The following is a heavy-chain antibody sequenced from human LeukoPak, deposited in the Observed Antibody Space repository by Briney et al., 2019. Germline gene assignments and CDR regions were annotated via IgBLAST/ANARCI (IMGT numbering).Heavy chain of an antibody. CDR2: ISYDGSNK. CDR3: AKHHSRSLIVVEPTSIGYDY. CDR1: GFTFSSYA. J-gene: IGHJ4*02. D-gene: IGHD2-2*01. Sequence: GGSLRLSCAASGFTFSSYAMHWVRQAPGKGLEWVAVISYDGSNKYYADSVKGRFTISRDNSKNTLFLQMNSLRAEDTAVYYCAKHHSRSLIVVEPTSIGYDYWGQGTLVTVSS. V-gene: IGHV3-30-3*02.